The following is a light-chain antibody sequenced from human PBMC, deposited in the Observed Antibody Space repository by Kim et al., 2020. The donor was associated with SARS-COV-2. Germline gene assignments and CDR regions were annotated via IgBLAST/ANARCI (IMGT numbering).Light chain of an antibody. J-gene: IGLJ3*02. CDR1: SSDVGGYIH. CDR3: ASFTSSTTWV. CDR2: DVN. Sequence: GQSSTISCTGTSSDVGGYIHVSWYQQHPRKAPKLIIYDVNKRPSGASDRFSGSKSANTASLTISGLQAEDEAEYYCASFTSSTTWVFGGGTQLNVL. V-gene: IGLV2-14*03.